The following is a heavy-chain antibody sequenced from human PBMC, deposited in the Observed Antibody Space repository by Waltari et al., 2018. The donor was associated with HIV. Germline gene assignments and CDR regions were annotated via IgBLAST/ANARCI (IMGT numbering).Heavy chain of an antibody. J-gene: IGHJ6*02. D-gene: IGHD3-3*01. CDR1: GGSISSGGYY. CDR2: IYYSGGT. V-gene: IGHV4-31*03. Sequence: QVQLQESGPGLVKPSQTLSLTCTVSGGSISSGGYYWSWIRQHPGKGLEWIGYIYYSGGTTYNPSLKRRVTISVDTSKNQFSLKLSSVTAADTAVYYCAGDHAAIFGGGGRDYGMDVWGQGTTVTVSS. CDR3: AGDHAAIFGGGGRDYGMDV.